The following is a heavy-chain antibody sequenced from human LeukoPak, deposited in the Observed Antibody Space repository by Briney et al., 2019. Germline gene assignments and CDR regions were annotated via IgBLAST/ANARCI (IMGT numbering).Heavy chain of an antibody. CDR2: IYWDDDK. V-gene: IGHV2-5*02. CDR3: AHRRPGHLTGWDNSYFDN. Sequence: ESGPTLVNPTQTLTLTCTFSGFSLYGSGVGVGWIRQPPGKALEWLAVIYWDDDKRYNPSLRSRLTMSKDASKSQVFLVMSNMDPVDTATYYCAHRRPGHLTGWDNSYFDNWGPGTLVTVYS. J-gene: IGHJ4*02. CDR1: GFSLYGSGVG. D-gene: IGHD1/OR15-1a*01.